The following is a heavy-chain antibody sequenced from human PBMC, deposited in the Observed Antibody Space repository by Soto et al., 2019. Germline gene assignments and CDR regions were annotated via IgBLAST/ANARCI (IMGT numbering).Heavy chain of an antibody. CDR2: IYYSGST. D-gene: IGHD3-10*01. Sequence: PSETLSLTCTVSGGSISSSSYYWGWIRQPPGKGLEWIGSIYYSGSTYYNPSLKSRVTISVDTSKSQFSLKLSSVTAADTAVYYCASYVLLWFAYWFDPWGQGTLVTVSS. V-gene: IGHV4-39*01. CDR1: GGSISSSSYY. CDR3: ASYVLLWFAYWFDP. J-gene: IGHJ5*02.